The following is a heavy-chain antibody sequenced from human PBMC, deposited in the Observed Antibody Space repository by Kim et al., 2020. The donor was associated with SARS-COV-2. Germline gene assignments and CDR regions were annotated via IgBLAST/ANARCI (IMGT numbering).Heavy chain of an antibody. Sequence: SETLSLTCTVSGGSISSSSYYWVWIRQPPGKGLEWIGSIYYSGSTYYNPTLKSRVTISVDTSKNQFSLKLSSVTAADTAVYYCARDPILTGLLTPSNYYYYGMDAWGQGTTVTVSS. D-gene: IGHD3-9*01. CDR2: IYYSGST. CDR3: ARDPILTGLLTPSNYYYYGMDA. CDR1: GGSISSSSYY. J-gene: IGHJ6*02. V-gene: IGHV4-39*01.